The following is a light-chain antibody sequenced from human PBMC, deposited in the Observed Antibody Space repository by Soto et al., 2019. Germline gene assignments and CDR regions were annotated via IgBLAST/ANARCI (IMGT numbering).Light chain of an antibody. CDR1: QSVSRW. Sequence: DIQMTQSPSTLSASVGDTVTLTCRASQSVSRWLAWYQQKPGKAPRLLIYDAYTFESGVPSRFSGSGSGTEVPLTITRLQPDDFGTYYRQQYNSYSPTFGPGTKVQIK. CDR2: DAY. J-gene: IGKJ1*01. V-gene: IGKV1-5*01. CDR3: QQYNSYSPT.